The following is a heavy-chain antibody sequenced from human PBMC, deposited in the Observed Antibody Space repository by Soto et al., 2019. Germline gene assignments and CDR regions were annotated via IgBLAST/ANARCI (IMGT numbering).Heavy chain of an antibody. J-gene: IGHJ5*02. Sequence: QVQLVQSGTEVKKPGASVTVSCKSSGYTFTDFYLHWLRQAPGQGLEWVVWINPKTGDTKSSQKFQGRVTMSRDTSVSTACIDLTSLTSDDTAMYYCATVTNGTTGWYHPWGQGTRVTVSS. D-gene: IGHD1-1*01. CDR2: INPKTGDT. V-gene: IGHV1-2*02. CDR3: ATVTNGTTGWYHP. CDR1: GYTFTDFY.